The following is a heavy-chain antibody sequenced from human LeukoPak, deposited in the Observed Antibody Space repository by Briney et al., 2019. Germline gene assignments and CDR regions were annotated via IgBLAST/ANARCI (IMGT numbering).Heavy chain of an antibody. Sequence: ASVTVSCTSSGSTFSSYAISWVRQAPGQGLEWMEGIIPIFGTANYAQKFQGRVTITTDESTSTAYMELSSLRSEDTAVYYCARGVASGDNWFDPWGQGTLVTVSS. CDR3: ARGVASGDNWFDP. CDR1: GSTFSSYA. D-gene: IGHD2-15*01. V-gene: IGHV1-69*05. CDR2: IIPIFGTA. J-gene: IGHJ5*02.